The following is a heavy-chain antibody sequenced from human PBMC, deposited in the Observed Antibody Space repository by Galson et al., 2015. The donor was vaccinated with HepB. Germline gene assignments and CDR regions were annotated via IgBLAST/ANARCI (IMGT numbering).Heavy chain of an antibody. Sequence: TLSLTCAVSGGSICSGDYYWSWIRQPPGKGLEWIGYIYYSGSTYYNPSLKSRVTISVDTSKNQFSLKLSSVTAADTAVYYCARDCRSIAARSLLWYNWFDPWGQGTLVTVSS. CDR3: ARDCRSIAARSLLWYNWFDP. J-gene: IGHJ5*02. CDR1: GGSICSGDYY. CDR2: IYYSGST. D-gene: IGHD6-6*01. V-gene: IGHV4-30-4*01.